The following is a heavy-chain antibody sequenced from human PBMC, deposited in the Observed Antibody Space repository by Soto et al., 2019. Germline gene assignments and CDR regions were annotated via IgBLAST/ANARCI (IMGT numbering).Heavy chain of an antibody. CDR2: ISAYNGNT. V-gene: IGHV1-18*01. CDR3: ARAEKGTNDYIWGSYRNNWFDP. J-gene: IGHJ5*02. Sequence: ASVKVSCKASGYTFTSYGISWVRQAPGQGLEWMGWISAYNGNTNYAQKLQGRVTMTTDTSTSTAYMGLGSLRSDDTAVYYCARAEKGTNDYIWGSYRNNWFDPWGQGTLVTVSS. D-gene: IGHD3-16*02. CDR1: GYTFTSYG.